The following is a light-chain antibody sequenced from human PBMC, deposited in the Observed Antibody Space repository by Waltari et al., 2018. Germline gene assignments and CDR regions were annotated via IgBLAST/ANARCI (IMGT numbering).Light chain of an antibody. CDR3: QQYYSSPLT. Sequence: DIVMTQSPASLAVSVGERATITCRSPQSVLSRSNNNNYLAWYQRKQGQPPKLLIYWASTRESGVPDRFSGSGSGTDFTLTISSLQAEDVAVYYCQQYYSSPLTFGPGTKVDIK. CDR1: QSVLSRSNNNNY. CDR2: WAS. J-gene: IGKJ3*01. V-gene: IGKV4-1*01.